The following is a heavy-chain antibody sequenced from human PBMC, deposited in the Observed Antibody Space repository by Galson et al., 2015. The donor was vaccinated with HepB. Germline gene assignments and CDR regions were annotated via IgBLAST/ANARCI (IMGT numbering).Heavy chain of an antibody. V-gene: IGHV3-33*01. J-gene: IGHJ3*02. CDR1: GFTFSTSV. Sequence: SLRLSCAASGFTFSTSVMHWVRQVPGKGLEWVAGIWYDGGIKYYADSVKGRFTISRDNSKNTLYLQMNSLRVEDMAVYYCARRMAAAVIDIWGQGTMVTVSS. D-gene: IGHD6-13*01. CDR2: IWYDGGIK. CDR3: ARRMAAAVIDI.